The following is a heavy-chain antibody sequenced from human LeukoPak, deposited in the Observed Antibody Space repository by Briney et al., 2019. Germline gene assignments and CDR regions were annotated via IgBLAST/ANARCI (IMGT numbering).Heavy chain of an antibody. CDR1: GFIFRNSV. D-gene: IGHD3-9*01. J-gene: IGHJ4*02. Sequence: GGSLRLSCAASGFIFRNSVMNWVRQIPGKGLEWVSSISGRGDTTYYADSVKGRFTISRDNSKNTLYLQMNSLRAEDTAVYYCARDLHDILTGYYSSPFDYWGQGTLVTVSS. CDR2: ISGRGDTT. V-gene: IGHV3-23*01. CDR3: ARDLHDILTGYYSSPFDY.